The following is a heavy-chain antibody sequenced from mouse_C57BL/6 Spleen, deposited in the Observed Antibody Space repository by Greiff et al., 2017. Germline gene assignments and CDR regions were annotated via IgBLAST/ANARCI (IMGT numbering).Heavy chain of an antibody. CDR1: GYTFTSYT. CDR2: INPSSGYT. J-gene: IGHJ1*03. CDR3: ARSGYFDV. V-gene: IGHV1-4*01. Sequence: VQLQESGAELARPGASVKMSCKASGYTFTSYTMHWVKQRPGQGLEWIGYINPSSGYTKYNQKFKDKATLTADKSSSTAYMQLSSLTSEDSAVYYCARSGYFDVWGTGTTVTVSS.